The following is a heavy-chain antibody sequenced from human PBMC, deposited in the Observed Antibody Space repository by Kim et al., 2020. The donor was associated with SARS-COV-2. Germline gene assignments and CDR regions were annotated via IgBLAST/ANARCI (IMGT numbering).Heavy chain of an antibody. V-gene: IGHV3-21*01. CDR2: ISSSSSYI. Sequence: GGSLRLSCAASGFTFSSYSMNWVRQAPGKGLEWVSSISSSSSYIYYADSVKGRFTISRDNAKNSLYLQMNSLRAEDTAVYYCARVRPSLGYCSGGSCFDDAFDIWGQGTMVTVSS. CDR3: ARVRPSLGYCSGGSCFDDAFDI. CDR1: GFTFSSYS. J-gene: IGHJ3*02. D-gene: IGHD2-15*01.